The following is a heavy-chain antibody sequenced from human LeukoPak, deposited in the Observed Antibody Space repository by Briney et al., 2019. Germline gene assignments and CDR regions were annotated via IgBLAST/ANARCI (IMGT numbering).Heavy chain of an antibody. V-gene: IGHV3-23*01. J-gene: IGHJ4*02. CDR1: GFTFSSYA. Sequence: GGSLRLSCAASGFTFSSYAMSWVRQAPGKGLEWVSSISGSGGSTYYADSVKGRFTISRDNSKNTLYLQMNSLRAEDTAVYYCAKSGQLWFGELTRDYWGQGTLVTVSS. CDR2: ISGSGGST. CDR3: AKSGQLWFGELTRDY. D-gene: IGHD3-10*01.